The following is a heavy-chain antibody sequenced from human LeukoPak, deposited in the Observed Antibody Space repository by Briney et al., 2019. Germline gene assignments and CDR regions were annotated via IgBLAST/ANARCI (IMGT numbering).Heavy chain of an antibody. V-gene: IGHV3-48*03. J-gene: IGHJ4*02. D-gene: IGHD3-10*01. CDR1: GFTFSSYE. Sequence: GGSLRLSCAASGFTFSSYEMNWVRQAPGKGLEWVSYISSSGSTIYYADSVKGRFTISRDNAKNSLYLQMNSLRAEDTAVYYCAKGRFGELLIGYYFDYWGQGTLVTVSS. CDR3: AKGRFGELLIGYYFDY. CDR2: ISSSGSTI.